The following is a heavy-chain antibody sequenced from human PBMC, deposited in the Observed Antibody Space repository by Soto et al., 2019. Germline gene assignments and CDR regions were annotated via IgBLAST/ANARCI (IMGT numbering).Heavy chain of an antibody. CDR3: ARGPGSWYYYYMDV. CDR1: GYAFTSYD. CDR2: MNPNSGNT. Sequence: ASVKVSCKASGYAFTSYDINWVRQATGQGLEWMGWMNPNSGNTGYAQKFQGRVTMTRNTSISTAYMELSSLRSEDTAVYYCARGPGSWYYYYMDVWGKGTTVTVSS. J-gene: IGHJ6*03. V-gene: IGHV1-8*01. D-gene: IGHD6-13*01.